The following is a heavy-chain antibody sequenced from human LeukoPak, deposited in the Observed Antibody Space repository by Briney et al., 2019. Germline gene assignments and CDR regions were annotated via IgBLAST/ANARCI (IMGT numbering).Heavy chain of an antibody. CDR1: GFTVSSNY. V-gene: IGHV3-66*02. D-gene: IGHD1-26*01. Sequence: AGGSLRLSCAASGFTVSSNYMSWVRQAPGKGLEWVSVIYSGGSTYYADSVKGRFTIPRDNSKNTLYLQMNSLRAEDTAVYYCASMGAPYWFDYWGQGTLVTVSS. CDR2: IYSGGST. J-gene: IGHJ4*02. CDR3: ASMGAPYWFDY.